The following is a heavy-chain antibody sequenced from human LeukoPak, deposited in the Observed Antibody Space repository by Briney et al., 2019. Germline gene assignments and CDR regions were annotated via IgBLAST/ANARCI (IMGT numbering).Heavy chain of an antibody. D-gene: IGHD3-3*02. CDR3: AKGTARIPIFMDV. CDR1: GFTFDDYA. J-gene: IGHJ6*03. CDR2: ISWNSGSI. V-gene: IGHV3-9*01. Sequence: GRSLRLSCAASGFTFDDYAMHWVRQASGKGLQWVSGISWNSGSIGYADSVKGRFSISRDNAKISLYLHMNSLRAEHTALYCCAKGTARIPIFMDVWDKGPTVTISS.